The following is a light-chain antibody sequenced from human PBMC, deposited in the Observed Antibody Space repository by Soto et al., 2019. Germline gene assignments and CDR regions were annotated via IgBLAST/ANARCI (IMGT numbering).Light chain of an antibody. Sequence: IVLTQSPGTLSLSPGERATLSCRTSQSISSDYLTWYQQKPGQAPRLLIYAASSRAAGIPDRVSGGGSGTDFTLTISSLEPEDFAVYYCQKYGSSPWTFGQGTRVEIK. V-gene: IGKV3-20*01. J-gene: IGKJ1*01. CDR2: AAS. CDR3: QKYGSSPWT. CDR1: QSISSDY.